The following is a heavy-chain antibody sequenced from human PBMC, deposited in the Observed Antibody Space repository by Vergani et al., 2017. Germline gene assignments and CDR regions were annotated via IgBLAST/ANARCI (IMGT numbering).Heavy chain of an antibody. J-gene: IGHJ4*02. Sequence: HVQMVESGGGVVQPGRALRLSCAVSGFRFSDYGMHWVRQAPGRGLEWVALISYDGDTTYYEDSVKGRFTISRDNSKNTRFLQMHSLGVEDTALYYCAKFPLNITTPDRGDFWGQGSLVTVSS. CDR2: ISYDGDTT. D-gene: IGHD1-1*01. CDR3: AKFPLNITTPDRGDF. V-gene: IGHV3-30*18. CDR1: GFRFSDYG.